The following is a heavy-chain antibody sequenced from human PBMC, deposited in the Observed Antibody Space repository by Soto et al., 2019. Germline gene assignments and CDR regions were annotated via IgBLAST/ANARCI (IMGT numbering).Heavy chain of an antibody. Sequence: SETLSLTCAVYCGSFSGYYWSWIRQPPGKGLEWIGEINHSGSTNYNPSLKSRVTISVDTSKNQFSLKLSSVTAADTAVYYCARGTHYYGSGSYNPSYGMDVWGQGTTVTVSS. CDR1: CGSFSGYY. D-gene: IGHD3-10*01. V-gene: IGHV4-34*01. J-gene: IGHJ6*02. CDR2: INHSGST. CDR3: ARGTHYYGSGSYNPSYGMDV.